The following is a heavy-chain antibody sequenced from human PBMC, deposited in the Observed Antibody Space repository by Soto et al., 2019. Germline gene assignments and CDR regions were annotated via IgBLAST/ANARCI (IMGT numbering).Heavy chain of an antibody. CDR1: GYSFTDYH. CDR3: ARGHSTDCSNGVCSFFYNHEMDV. J-gene: IGHJ6*02. Sequence: QVQLVQSGAEVKKPGASVRVSCKASGYSFTDYHIHWVRQAPGQGLEWLGRINPKSGGTSTAQKFQGWVTMTRERSISTVYMELTMLRSDDTAVYFCARGHSTDCSNGVCSFFYNHEMDVWGQGTTVTVSS. CDR2: INPKSGGT. V-gene: IGHV1-2*04. D-gene: IGHD2-8*01.